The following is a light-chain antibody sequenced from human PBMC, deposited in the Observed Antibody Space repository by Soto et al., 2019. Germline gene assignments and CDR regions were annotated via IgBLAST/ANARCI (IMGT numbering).Light chain of an antibody. Sequence: SVLTQPPSVSAAPGQKVTISCSGSSSNIGNNYVSWYQHLPGTAPKVLIYDNNKRPSGIPDRFSGSKSGTSATLGITGLQTGDEADYYCGTWDSSLSFVFGTGTKVTVL. CDR1: SSNIGNNY. CDR3: GTWDSSLSFV. J-gene: IGLJ1*01. V-gene: IGLV1-51*01. CDR2: DNN.